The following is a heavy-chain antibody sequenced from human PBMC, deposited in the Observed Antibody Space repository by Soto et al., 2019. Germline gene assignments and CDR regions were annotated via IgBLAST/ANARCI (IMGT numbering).Heavy chain of an antibody. V-gene: IGHV1-8*01. D-gene: IGHD5-12*01. J-gene: IGHJ4*02. CDR2: MSPSSDNT. CDR3: ALSVATTFDY. CDR1: GYTFTNYD. Sequence: GASVKVSCKASGYTFTNYDINWVRQATGQGLEWMGWMSPSSDNTGYAQTFQGRVTMTRNTSISTAYMELSSLRSEDTAVYYCALSVATTFDYWGQGTLVTVSS.